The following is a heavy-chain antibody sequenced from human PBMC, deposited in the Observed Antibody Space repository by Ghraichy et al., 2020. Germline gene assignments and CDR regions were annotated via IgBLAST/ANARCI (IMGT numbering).Heavy chain of an antibody. D-gene: IGHD4-17*01. Sequence: GGSLRLSCAASGFTFSSYAMSWVRQAPGKGLEWVSAISGSGGSTYYADSVKGRFTISRDNSKNTLYLQMNSLRAEDTAVYYCAKDLSDYGDPNWFDPWGQGTLVTVSS. CDR2: ISGSGGST. CDR1: GFTFSSYA. V-gene: IGHV3-23*01. CDR3: AKDLSDYGDPNWFDP. J-gene: IGHJ5*02.